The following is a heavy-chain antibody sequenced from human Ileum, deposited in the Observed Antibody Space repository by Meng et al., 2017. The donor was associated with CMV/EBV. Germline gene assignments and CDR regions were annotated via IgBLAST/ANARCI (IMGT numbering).Heavy chain of an antibody. V-gene: IGHV3-7*03. J-gene: IGHJ4*02. CDR2: INEYGDAK. D-gene: IGHD5-12*01. CDR1: GISFSTHW. CDR3: ARDSLGYDY. Sequence: GGSLRLSCVASSGISFSTHWMSWVRQAPGQAPEWVANINEYGDAKYYVDSVKGRFTISRDNGRNSMFLQMNSLRDEDTAMYYCARDSLGYDYWGQGTMVTVSS.